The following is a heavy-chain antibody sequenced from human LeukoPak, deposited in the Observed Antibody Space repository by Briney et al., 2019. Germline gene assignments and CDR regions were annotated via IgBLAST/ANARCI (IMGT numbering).Heavy chain of an antibody. V-gene: IGHV3-48*03. Sequence: PGGSLRLSCAASGFTFSSYEMNWVRQAPGKGLEWVSYISSSGSTIYYADSVKGRFTISRDNAKNSLYLQMNSLRAEDTAVYYCARPPPYSSSWYVFDYWGQGTLVTVPS. D-gene: IGHD6-13*01. CDR2: ISSSGSTI. J-gene: IGHJ4*02. CDR1: GFTFSSYE. CDR3: ARPPPYSSSWYVFDY.